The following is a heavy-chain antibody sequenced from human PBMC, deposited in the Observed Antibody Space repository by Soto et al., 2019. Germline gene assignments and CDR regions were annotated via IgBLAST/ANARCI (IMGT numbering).Heavy chain of an antibody. J-gene: IGHJ4*02. CDR1: GFTFSIYA. CDR2: ISYDGGNE. Sequence: QVQLVESGGGVVQPGRSLRLSCAASGFTFSIYAMHWVRQAPGKGLEWVTVISYDGGNEYYADSVKGRFTISRDNSKNTLFLQMSSVRAEDTAVYYCVRGGYSGSGSYYTLFDHWGQGTLVTVSS. V-gene: IGHV3-30-3*01. D-gene: IGHD3-10*01. CDR3: VRGGYSGSGSYYTLFDH.